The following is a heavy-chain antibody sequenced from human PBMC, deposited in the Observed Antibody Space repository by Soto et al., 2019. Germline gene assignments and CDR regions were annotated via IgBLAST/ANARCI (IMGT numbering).Heavy chain of an antibody. Sequence: ASVKVSSKASGYTFTRYDMHWLRQAPGQRREWMGWINAGNGNTQYSQNFQGRVTITRDTSASTAYLELSSRRSEDTAVYYCALHRNVIVATGYCDYWGEETLVKVSS. D-gene: IGHD5-12*01. CDR1: GYTFTRYD. V-gene: IGHV1-3*01. J-gene: IGHJ4*02. CDR2: INAGNGNT. CDR3: ALHRNVIVATGYCDY.